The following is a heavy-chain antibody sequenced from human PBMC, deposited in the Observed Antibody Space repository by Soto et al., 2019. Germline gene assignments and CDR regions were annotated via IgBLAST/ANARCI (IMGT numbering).Heavy chain of an antibody. V-gene: IGHV3-21*01. CDR2: ISSSSSYI. CDR3: ARAGTAAAGQP. Sequence: LRLSCAASGFTFSSYSMNWVRQAPGKGLEWVSSISSSSSYIYYADSVKGRFTISRDNAKNSLYLQMNSLRAEDTAVYYCARAGTAAAGQPWGQGTLVTVSS. CDR1: GFTFSSYS. D-gene: IGHD6-13*01. J-gene: IGHJ5*02.